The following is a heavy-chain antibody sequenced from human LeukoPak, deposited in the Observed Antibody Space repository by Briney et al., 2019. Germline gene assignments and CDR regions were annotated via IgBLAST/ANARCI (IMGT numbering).Heavy chain of an antibody. CDR1: GLTFSSYE. J-gene: IGHJ4*02. D-gene: IGHD1-1*01. CDR3: ARDLNWNPLDY. Sequence: PGRSLRLSCAASGLTFSSYEMTWVRQAPGKGLEWVSYISSSGSNIYYADSVKGRFTISRDNAKNSLYLQMNSLRAEDTAVYYCARDLNWNPLDYWGQGTLVTVSS. CDR2: ISSSGSNI. V-gene: IGHV3-48*03.